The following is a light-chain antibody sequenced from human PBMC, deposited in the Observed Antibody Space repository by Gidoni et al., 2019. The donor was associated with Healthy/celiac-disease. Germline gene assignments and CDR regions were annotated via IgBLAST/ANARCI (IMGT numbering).Light chain of an antibody. V-gene: IGKV1-8*01. CDR3: QQYYSYPYT. CDR2: AAS. CDR1: QGISSY. Sequence: AIRITQPPSSLSASTGDRVTITCRASQGISSYLAWYQQKPGKAPKLLIYAASTLQSGVPSRFSGSSSGTDFTLTISCLQSEDFATYYCQQYYSYPYTFGQGTKLEIK. J-gene: IGKJ2*01.